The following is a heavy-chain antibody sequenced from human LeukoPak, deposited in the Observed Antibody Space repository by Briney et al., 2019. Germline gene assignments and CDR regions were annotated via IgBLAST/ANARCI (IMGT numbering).Heavy chain of an antibody. J-gene: IGHJ6*03. CDR2: FDPEDGET. CDR1: GYTLTSYD. V-gene: IGHV1-24*01. CDR3: ATSSAGLLRSYYMDV. Sequence: ASVKVSCKASGYTLTSYDINWVRQAPGKGLEWMGGFDPEDGETIYAQKFQGRVTMTEDTSTDTAYMELSSLRSEDTAVYYCATSSAGLLRSYYMDVWGKGTTVTVSS. D-gene: IGHD3-3*01.